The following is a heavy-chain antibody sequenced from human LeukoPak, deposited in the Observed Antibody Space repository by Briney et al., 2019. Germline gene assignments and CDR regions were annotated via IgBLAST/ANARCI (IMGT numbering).Heavy chain of an antibody. D-gene: IGHD6-19*01. CDR1: GFAFSVYA. CDR2: INANSGTT. J-gene: IGHJ5*01. V-gene: IGHV3-23*01. Sequence: GGSLRLSCTASGFAFSVYAMSWLRQPPGKVLEWVSTINANSGTTSYAASVRGRFTISRDNSKNTLYLQLNTLRADDTATYYCAKPISGGLAVTADWFHPWGQGTLVVVSS. CDR3: AKPISGGLAVTADWFHP.